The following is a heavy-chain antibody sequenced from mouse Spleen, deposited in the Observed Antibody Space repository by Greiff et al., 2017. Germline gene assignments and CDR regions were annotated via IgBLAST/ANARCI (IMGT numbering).Heavy chain of an antibody. V-gene: IGHV14-4*01. Sequence: EVQLQQSGAELVRPGASVKLSCTASGFNIKDDYMHWVKQRPEQGLEWIGWIDPENGDTEYASKFQGKATITADTSSNTAYLQLSSLTSEDTAVYYCTTYYGNYKAYYFDYWGQGTTLTVSS. CDR1: GFNIKDDY. D-gene: IGHD2-1*01. J-gene: IGHJ2*01. CDR2: IDPENGDT. CDR3: TTYYGNYKAYYFDY.